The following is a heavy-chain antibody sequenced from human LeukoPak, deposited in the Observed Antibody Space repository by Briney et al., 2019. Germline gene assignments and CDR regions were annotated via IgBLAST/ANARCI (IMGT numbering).Heavy chain of an antibody. Sequence: SQTLSLTCTVSGASISSGGYYWNWIRQPPGKGLEWIGYISYIGSTNYNPSLKSRVTISIDTSKNQFSLKLSSVTAADTAVYYCARDLVTVTKGFDIWGQGTMVSVSS. CDR2: ISYIGST. CDR3: ARDLVTVTKGFDI. V-gene: IGHV4-61*08. D-gene: IGHD4-17*01. J-gene: IGHJ3*02. CDR1: GASISSGGYY.